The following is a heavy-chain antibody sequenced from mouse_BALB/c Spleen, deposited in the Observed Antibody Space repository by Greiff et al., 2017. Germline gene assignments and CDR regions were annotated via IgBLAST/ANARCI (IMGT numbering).Heavy chain of an antibody. J-gene: IGHJ2*01. V-gene: IGHV7-3*02. D-gene: IGHD1-2*01. CDR2: IRNKANGYTT. CDR1: GFTFTDYY. CDR3: ARAGQRLGFDY. Sequence: EVKLEESGGGLVQPGGSLRLSCATSGFTFTDYYMSWVRQPPGKALEWLGFIRNKANGYTTEYSASVKGRFTISRDNSQSILYLQMNTVRAEDSATYYCARAGQRLGFDYWGQGTTLTVSA.